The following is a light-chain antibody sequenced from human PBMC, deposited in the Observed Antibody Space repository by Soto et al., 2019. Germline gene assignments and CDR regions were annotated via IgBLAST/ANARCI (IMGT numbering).Light chain of an antibody. CDR2: DVS. Sequence: QSALAQPASVSGSPGQSITISCIGTSSDVGGYNYVSWYQQYPGKAPKLLICDVSNRPSGVSNRFSGSKSGNTASLTISGLQAEDEADYYCSSYRSSNTVVFGGGTQLTVL. CDR1: SSDVGGYNY. CDR3: SSYRSSNTVV. V-gene: IGLV2-14*01. J-gene: IGLJ3*02.